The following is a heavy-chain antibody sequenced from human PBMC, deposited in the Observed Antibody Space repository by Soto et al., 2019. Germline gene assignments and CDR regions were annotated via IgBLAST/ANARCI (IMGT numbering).Heavy chain of an antibody. CDR3: AKDQDISTGFDY. D-gene: IGHD3-9*01. CDR2: ISYDGSNK. V-gene: IGHV3-30*18. J-gene: IGHJ4*02. CDR1: GFTFSSYG. Sequence: GGSLRLSCAASGFTFSSYGIYWVRQAPGKGLEWVAVISYDGSNKYYADSVKGRFTISRDNSKNTLYLQMNSLRAEDTAVYYCAKDQDISTGFDYWGQGTLVTVSS.